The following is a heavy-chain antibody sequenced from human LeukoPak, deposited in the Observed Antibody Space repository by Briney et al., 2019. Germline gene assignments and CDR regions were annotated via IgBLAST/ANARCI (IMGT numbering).Heavy chain of an antibody. J-gene: IGHJ3*02. CDR1: GFTFSSYS. Sequence: GGSLRLSWAASGFTFSSYSMNWVRQAPGKGLEWVSSISSSSSYIYYADSVKGRFTISRDNAKNSLYLQMNSLRAEDTAVYYCARTRYSYGYDAFDIWGQGTMVTVSS. D-gene: IGHD5-18*01. CDR2: ISSSSSYI. CDR3: ARTRYSYGYDAFDI. V-gene: IGHV3-21*01.